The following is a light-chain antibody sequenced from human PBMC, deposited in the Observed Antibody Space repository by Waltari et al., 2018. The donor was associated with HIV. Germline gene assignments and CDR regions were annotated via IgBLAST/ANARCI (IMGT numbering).Light chain of an antibody. CDR1: QSVLYISNNKNY. Sequence: DIVMSQSPDSLAVSLGERATINCKSSQSVLYISNNKNYLAWYQQKPGQPPKLLIYWAATRESGVPDRCSGSGSGPDFTLTISSLQAEDVAVYYCQQYYSFPLTFGGGTKVEIK. J-gene: IGKJ4*01. V-gene: IGKV4-1*01. CDR3: QQYYSFPLT. CDR2: WAA.